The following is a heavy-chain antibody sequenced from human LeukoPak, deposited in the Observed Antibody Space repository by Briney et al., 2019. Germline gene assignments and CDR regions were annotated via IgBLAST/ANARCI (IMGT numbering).Heavy chain of an antibody. CDR2: IYYSGST. CDR3: GRYLKPSALSVFDI. V-gene: IGHV4-31*03. J-gene: IGHJ3*02. D-gene: IGHD2-2*01. CDR1: GGSISSGGYY. Sequence: SQTLSLTCTVSGGSISSGGYYWSWIRQHPGKGLEWIGYIYYSGSTNYNPSLKSRVTISVDTSKNQFSLKLSSVTVADTAVYYCGRYLKPSALSVFDIWGQGTMVTVSS.